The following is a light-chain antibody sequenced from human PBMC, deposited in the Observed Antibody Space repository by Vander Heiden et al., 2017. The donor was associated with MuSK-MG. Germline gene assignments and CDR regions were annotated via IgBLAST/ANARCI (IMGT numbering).Light chain of an antibody. J-gene: IGKJ4*01. CDR3: QQSYSTLT. CDR2: AAS. V-gene: IGKV1-39*01. CDR1: QSISSY. Sequence: DIQMTQSPSSLSASVGDRVTITCRASQSISSYLNWYQQKPGKAPKLLIYAASSLQSGVPSRFSGSGSGTDFTLTISSLQPEDFATYYWQQSYSTLTCGGGTKVEIK.